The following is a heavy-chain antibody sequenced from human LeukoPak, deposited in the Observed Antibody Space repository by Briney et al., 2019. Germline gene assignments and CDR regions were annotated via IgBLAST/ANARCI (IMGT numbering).Heavy chain of an antibody. Sequence: GGSLRLSCAASGFIFGDYNMNWVRQAPGKGLEWVSYISSSGSTIYYADSVKGRFTISRDNAKNSLYLQMNSLRAEDTAVYYCARIGSGYEDYYFDYWGQGTLVTVSS. J-gene: IGHJ4*02. CDR3: ARIGSGYEDYYFDY. CDR1: GFIFGDYN. D-gene: IGHD3-22*01. CDR2: ISSSGSTI. V-gene: IGHV3-11*01.